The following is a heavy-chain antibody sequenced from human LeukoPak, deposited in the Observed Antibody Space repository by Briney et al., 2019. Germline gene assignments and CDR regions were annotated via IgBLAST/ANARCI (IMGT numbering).Heavy chain of an antibody. CDR1: GFTFSSYS. J-gene: IGHJ4*02. D-gene: IGHD6-19*01. Sequence: PGGSLRLSCAASGFTFSSYSMNWVRQAPGKGLEWVSSISSSSSYMYYADSVKGRFTISRDNAKNSLYLQMNSLRAEDTAVYYCARDMGYSSGCHYWGQGTLVTVSS. V-gene: IGHV3-21*01. CDR3: ARDMGYSSGCHY. CDR2: ISSSSSYM.